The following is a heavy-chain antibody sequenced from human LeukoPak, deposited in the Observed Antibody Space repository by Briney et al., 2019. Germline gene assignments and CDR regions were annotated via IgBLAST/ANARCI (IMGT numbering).Heavy chain of an antibody. V-gene: IGHV3-30-3*01. CDR2: ISYDGSNK. CDR3: ARDGKITMIVVVPQFDY. Sequence: GRSLRLSCAASGFTSSSYTMHWVRQAPGKGLEWVAVISYDGSNKYYADSVKGRFTISRDNSKNTLYLQMNSLRAEDTAVYYCARDGKITMIVVVPQFDYWGQGTLVTVSS. J-gene: IGHJ4*02. D-gene: IGHD3-22*01. CDR1: GFTSSSYT.